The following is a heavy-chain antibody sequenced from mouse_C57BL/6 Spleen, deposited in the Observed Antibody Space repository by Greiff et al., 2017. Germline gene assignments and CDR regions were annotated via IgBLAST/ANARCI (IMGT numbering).Heavy chain of an antibody. CDR3: TNAAYGYDYGSSYPYAMDY. CDR2: IDPEDGDT. CDR1: GFNIKDYY. D-gene: IGHD1-1*01. J-gene: IGHJ4*01. V-gene: IGHV14-1*01. Sequence: DVKLVESGAELVRPGASVKLSCTASGFNIKDYYMHWVKQRPEQGLEWIGRIDPEDGDTEYAPKFQGKATMTADTSSNTAYLQLSSLTSEDTAVXYCTNAAYGYDYGSSYPYAMDYWGQGTSVTVSS.